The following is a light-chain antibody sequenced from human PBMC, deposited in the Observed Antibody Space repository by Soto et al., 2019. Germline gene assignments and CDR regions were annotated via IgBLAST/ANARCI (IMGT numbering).Light chain of an antibody. CDR1: QSVSSN. V-gene: IGKV3-15*01. J-gene: IGKJ2*01. CDR3: QQYNNWPLYT. CDR2: GAY. Sequence: EIVMTQSPATLSVSPGERATLSCRASQSVSSNLAWYQQKPGQAPRLLIYGAYTRATGIPARFSGSGSGTGFPLTISSLQSEDFAVYYCQQYNNWPLYTFGQGTKLEIK.